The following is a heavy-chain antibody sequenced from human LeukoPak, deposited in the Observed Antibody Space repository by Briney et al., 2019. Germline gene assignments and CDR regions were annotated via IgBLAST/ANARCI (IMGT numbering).Heavy chain of an antibody. CDR2: INHSGST. CDR3: ARGRIAAPRFYYYYTDV. D-gene: IGHD6-6*01. J-gene: IGHJ6*03. Sequence: SETLSLTCAVYGGSFSGYYWSWTRQHPGMGLEWIGEINHSGSTNYNPSLKSRVTISVDTSKNQFSLKLSSVTAADTAVYYCARGRIAAPRFYYYYTDVWGKGTTVTVSS. V-gene: IGHV4-34*01. CDR1: GGSFSGYY.